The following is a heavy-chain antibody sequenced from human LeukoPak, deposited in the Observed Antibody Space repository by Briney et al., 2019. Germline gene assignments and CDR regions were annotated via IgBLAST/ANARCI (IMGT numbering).Heavy chain of an antibody. CDR1: GFTFSNYA. V-gene: IGHV3-23*01. J-gene: IGHJ4*02. CDR2: ISYSGGST. Sequence: GGSLTLSCAASGFTFSNYAMSWVRQAPGKGLEWVSDISYSGGSTYYADSVKGRFSISRDNSRSTLYLQMNSLRAEDTAVYYCAKTSTYRVGAFDYWGQETLVTVFS. D-gene: IGHD5-12*01. CDR3: AKTSTYRVGAFDY.